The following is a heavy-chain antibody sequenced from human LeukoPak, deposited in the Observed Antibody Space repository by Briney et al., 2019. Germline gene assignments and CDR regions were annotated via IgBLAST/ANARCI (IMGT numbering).Heavy chain of an antibody. D-gene: IGHD3/OR15-3a*01. CDR3: ARETLEEGLH. CDR2: INPNSGGT. V-gene: IGHV1-2*02. CDR1: GYTFTGYY. Sequence: ASVKVSCKASGYTFTGYYIHWVRQAPGQGLEWMGWINPNSGGTNYAQKVQGRVTMTRDTSISTAYTEVSRLRSDDTAVYYCARETLEEGLHWGQGTLVTVSS. J-gene: IGHJ4*02.